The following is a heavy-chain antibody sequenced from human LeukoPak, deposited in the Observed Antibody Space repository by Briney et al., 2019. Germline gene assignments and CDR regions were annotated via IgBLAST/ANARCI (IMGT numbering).Heavy chain of an antibody. Sequence: GGSLRLSCAASGFTFSSYSMNWVRQAPGKGLEWVSSISSSSSYIYYADSVKGRFTISRANAKNSLYLQMNSLRAEDTAVYYCARDRITMMAHDAFDIWGQGTMVTVSS. CDR2: ISSSSSYI. V-gene: IGHV3-21*01. CDR1: GFTFSSYS. D-gene: IGHD3-22*01. J-gene: IGHJ3*02. CDR3: ARDRITMMAHDAFDI.